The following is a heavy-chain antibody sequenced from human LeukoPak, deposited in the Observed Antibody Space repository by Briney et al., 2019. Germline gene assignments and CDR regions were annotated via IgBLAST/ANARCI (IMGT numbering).Heavy chain of an antibody. CDR3: ARNPPRTGDFNS. D-gene: IGHD7-27*01. V-gene: IGHV1-46*01. CDR1: GYTFTSYY. CDR2: INPSGGST. Sequence: ASVKVSCKASGYTFTSYYMHWVRQAPGQGLEWMGIINPSGGSTTYAQNFQGRVTMTRDTSTSTAYMDLSSLRSEDTAVYYCARNPPRTGDFNSWGQGALVTVSS. J-gene: IGHJ4*02.